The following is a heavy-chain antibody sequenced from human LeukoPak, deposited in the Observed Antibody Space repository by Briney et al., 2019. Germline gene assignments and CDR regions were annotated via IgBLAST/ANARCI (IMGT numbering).Heavy chain of an antibody. D-gene: IGHD2-21*02. CDR1: GYTFTSYG. Sequence: GASVKFSCKASGYTFTSYGISWVRQAPGQGLEWMGWISAYNGNTNYAQKLQGRVTMTTDTSTSTAYMELRSLRSDDTAVYYCARSYCGGDCYWFFDYWGQGTLVTVSS. CDR3: ARSYCGGDCYWFFDY. J-gene: IGHJ4*02. CDR2: ISAYNGNT. V-gene: IGHV1-18*01.